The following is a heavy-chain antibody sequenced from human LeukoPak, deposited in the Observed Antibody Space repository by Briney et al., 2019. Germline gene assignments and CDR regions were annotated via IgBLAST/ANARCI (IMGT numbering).Heavy chain of an antibody. J-gene: IGHJ4*02. CDR1: GFTFSSYA. Sequence: PGGSLRLSCAASGFTFSSYAMHWVRQAPGKGLEWVAVISYDGSNKYYADSVKGRFTISRDNSKNTLYLQMNSLRAEDTAVYYCARDTNYDYVWGSLDYWGQGTLVTVSS. D-gene: IGHD3-16*01. V-gene: IGHV3-30-3*01. CDR3: ARDTNYDYVWGSLDY. CDR2: ISYDGSNK.